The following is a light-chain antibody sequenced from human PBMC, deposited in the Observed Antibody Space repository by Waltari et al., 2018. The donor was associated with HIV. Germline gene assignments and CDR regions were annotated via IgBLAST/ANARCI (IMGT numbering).Light chain of an antibody. CDR1: SSNIGAGYD. V-gene: IGLV1-40*01. Sequence: QSVLTQPPSVSGAPGQRVTFSCTGSSSNIGAGYDVHWYQQLPGTAPKLLIDGNNKRPSGVPDRFSGSKSGTSASLAITGLQAEDEADYYCQSYDSSLSGSWVFGGGTKLTVL. CDR2: GNN. CDR3: QSYDSSLSGSWV. J-gene: IGLJ3*02.